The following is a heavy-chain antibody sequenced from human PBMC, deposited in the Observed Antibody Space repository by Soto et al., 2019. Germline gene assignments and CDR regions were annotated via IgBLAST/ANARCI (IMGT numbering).Heavy chain of an antibody. CDR1: GGSINNYY. CDR2: IHYSGTT. CDR3: AGDTYGMDV. Sequence: QVHFQESGPGQVKPSETLSLTCTVSGGSINNYYCNWVRQPPGKGLEWIGSIHYSGTTHYNPSLESRVTISADRAKNQFSLKLNSVTAADTAVYYCAGDTYGMDVWGQGTTVTVSS. V-gene: IGHV4-59*03. D-gene: IGHD3-10*01. J-gene: IGHJ6*02.